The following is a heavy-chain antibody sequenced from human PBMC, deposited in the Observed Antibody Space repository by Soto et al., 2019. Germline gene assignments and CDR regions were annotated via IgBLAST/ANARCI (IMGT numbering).Heavy chain of an antibody. Sequence: SVKVSCKASGYTFTNYQIHWVRQAPGQGLEWMGIINPSGGRITYAQTFQGRVLMTRDTSTSTLYMDLRSLRSEDTAVYYCAGDGPPTTTGVGPSYTMDVWGQGTTVTVSS. CDR3: AGDGPPTTTGVGPSYTMDV. CDR2: INPSGGRI. D-gene: IGHD1-1*01. V-gene: IGHV1-46*01. CDR1: GYTFTNYQ. J-gene: IGHJ6*02.